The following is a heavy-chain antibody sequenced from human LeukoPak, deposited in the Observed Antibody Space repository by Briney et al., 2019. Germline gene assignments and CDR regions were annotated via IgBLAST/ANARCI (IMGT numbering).Heavy chain of an antibody. CDR3: SRESGAFSPFGY. CDR2: ISLSGVT. J-gene: IGHJ4*02. CDR1: GGSISSTNW. D-gene: IGHD1-26*01. V-gene: IGHV4-4*02. Sequence: SGTLSLTCGVSGGSISSTNWWSWVRQPPGRGLEWIGAISLSGVTNYNPSLKSRVTMSLDRSKNHLSLTLTSVTAADTAVYYCSRESGAFSPFGYWGQGTLVTVSS.